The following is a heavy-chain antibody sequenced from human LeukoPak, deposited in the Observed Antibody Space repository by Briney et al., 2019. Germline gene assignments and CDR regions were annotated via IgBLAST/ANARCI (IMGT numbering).Heavy chain of an antibody. CDR2: IDTSGST. Sequence: SETLSLTCTVSGGSISSGSYYWSWIRQPAGKGLEWIGRIDTSGSTNYIPSLKSRVTISVDTSKNQFSLKLSSVTAADTAVYYCARSGYKYGADAFDIWGQGTMVTVSS. CDR3: ARSGYKYGADAFDI. J-gene: IGHJ3*02. D-gene: IGHD5-18*01. CDR1: GGSISSGSYY. V-gene: IGHV4-61*02.